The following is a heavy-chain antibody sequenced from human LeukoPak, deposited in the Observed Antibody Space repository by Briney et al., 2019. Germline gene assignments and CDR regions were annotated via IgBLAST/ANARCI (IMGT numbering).Heavy chain of an antibody. V-gene: IGHV3-30-3*01. Sequence: GRSLRLSCAASGFTFSSYAMHWVRQAPGKGLEWVAVISYDGSNKYYADSVKGRFTISRDNSKNTLYLQMNSLRAEDTAVYYCARDLKQQLVPPGYWGQGTLVTVSS. J-gene: IGHJ4*02. CDR1: GFTFSSYA. CDR2: ISYDGSNK. CDR3: ARDLKQQLVPPGY. D-gene: IGHD6-13*01.